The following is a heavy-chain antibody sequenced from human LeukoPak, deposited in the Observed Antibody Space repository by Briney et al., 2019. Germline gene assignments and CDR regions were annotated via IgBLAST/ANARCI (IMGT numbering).Heavy chain of an antibody. J-gene: IGHJ4*02. D-gene: IGHD1-7*01. Sequence: SETLSLTCTVSGGSISSSSYYWGWIRQPPGKGLEWIGSIYYSGSTYYNPSLKSRVTISVDTSKNQFSLKLSSVTAADTAVYYCARAETGTTTHFDYWGQGTLVTVSS. CDR2: IYYSGST. V-gene: IGHV4-39*07. CDR3: ARAETGTTTHFDY. CDR1: GGSISSSSYY.